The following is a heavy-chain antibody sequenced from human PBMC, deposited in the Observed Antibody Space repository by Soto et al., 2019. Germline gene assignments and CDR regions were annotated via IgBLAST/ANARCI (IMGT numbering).Heavy chain of an antibody. D-gene: IGHD3-10*01. CDR3: AKYGSGSYGAYAFDI. CDR2: INPGGREK. V-gene: IGHV3-7*01. J-gene: IGHJ3*02. CDR1: GFIFGNYW. Sequence: GGSLRLSCAASGFIFGNYWMSWVRQAPGKGLEWVANINPGGREKNYVDSVKGRFSISRDDAEKSHHLQMNSLRAEDTAVYYCAKYGSGSYGAYAFDIWGHGTMVTVS.